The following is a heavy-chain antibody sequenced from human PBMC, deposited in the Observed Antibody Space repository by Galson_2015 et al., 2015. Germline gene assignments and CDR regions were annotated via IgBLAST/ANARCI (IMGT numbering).Heavy chain of an antibody. CDR1: GFTFINYA. CDR3: AKSFGDYAFDS. D-gene: IGHD4-17*01. J-gene: IGHJ4*02. Sequence: SLRLSCAASGFTFINYAMTWVRQTPGKGLEWVSSITHGDGKTYYADSVRGRFTISRDRSKQTVYLQMSSLRADDTAVYHCAKSFGDYAFDSWGQGALVTVSS. V-gene: IGHV3-23*01. CDR2: ITHGDGKT.